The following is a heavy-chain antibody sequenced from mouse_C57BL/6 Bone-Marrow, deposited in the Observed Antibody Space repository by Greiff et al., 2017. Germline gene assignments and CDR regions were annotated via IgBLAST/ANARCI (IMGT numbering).Heavy chain of an antibody. Sequence: DVKLVESGGGLVKPGGSLKLSCAASGFTFSNYAMSWVRQTPEKRLEWVATISDGGSYTYYPDNVKGRFTLSRDNAKNNLYLQMSHLKSEDPAMFYCARLPDGYYGGYYWAMDDWGQGTSVTVSS. D-gene: IGHD2-3*01. CDR2: ISDGGSYT. V-gene: IGHV5-4*03. CDR1: GFTFSNYA. J-gene: IGHJ4*01. CDR3: ARLPDGYYGGYYWAMDD.